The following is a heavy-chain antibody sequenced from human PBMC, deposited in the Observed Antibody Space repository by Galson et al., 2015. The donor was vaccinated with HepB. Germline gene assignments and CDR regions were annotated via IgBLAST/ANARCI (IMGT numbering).Heavy chain of an antibody. V-gene: IGHV3-15*01. D-gene: IGHD4-17*01. Sequence: SLRLSCAASGFTFSSQAMNWVRQAPGKGLEWVGRIRRKTDGGTTDYAAPVKGRFIISRDDSKKTVYLQMNSLKSEDTAVYYCTGQVTRDYWGQGNLVTVSS. J-gene: IGHJ4*02. CDR1: GFTFSSQA. CDR2: IRRKTDGGTT. CDR3: TGQVTRDY.